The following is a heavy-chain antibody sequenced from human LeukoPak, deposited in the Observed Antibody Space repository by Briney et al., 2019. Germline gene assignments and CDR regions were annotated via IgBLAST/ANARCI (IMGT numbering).Heavy chain of an antibody. CDR2: ISGRGDNT. V-gene: IGHV3-23*01. D-gene: IGHD3-22*01. Sequence: SLXLSCAASGFTXSSYAMSWVRQAPGXGVEWVSAISGRGDNTYYADSVKGRFTISRDNSKNTLYVQVNSLGTEDTAAYYCAKGSYYDSSGSFYFDYWGQGTLVTVSS. J-gene: IGHJ4*02. CDR3: AKGSYYDSSGSFYFDY. CDR1: GFTXSSYA.